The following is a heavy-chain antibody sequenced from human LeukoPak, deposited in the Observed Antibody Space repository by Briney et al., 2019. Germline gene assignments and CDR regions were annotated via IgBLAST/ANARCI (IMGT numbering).Heavy chain of an antibody. V-gene: IGHV3-33*01. D-gene: IGHD2-21*01. CDR1: GFVFSTYG. Sequence: GRSLRLSCAASGFVFSTYGMHWVRQAPGKGLEWVAVIWDDGSNQYYVDSVRGRFTISRDNSKNTLYLQMNSLRAEDTAVYYCARDSVIPSVWGQGTLVTVSS. CDR3: ARDSVIPSV. J-gene: IGHJ4*02. CDR2: IWDDGSNQ.